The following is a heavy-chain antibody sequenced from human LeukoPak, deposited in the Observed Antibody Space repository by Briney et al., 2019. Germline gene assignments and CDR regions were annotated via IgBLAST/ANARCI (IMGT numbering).Heavy chain of an antibody. Sequence: GRSLRLSCAASGFTFSSYAMHWVRQAPGKGLEWVAVISYDGSNKYYADSVKGRFTISRDNSKNTLYLQMNSLRGEDTAVYYCAKGFRTTMVRGVLITPYYFDYWGQGTLVTVSS. CDR3: AKGFRTTMVRGVLITPYYFDY. D-gene: IGHD3-10*01. CDR2: ISYDGSNK. J-gene: IGHJ4*02. V-gene: IGHV3-30-3*01. CDR1: GFTFSSYA.